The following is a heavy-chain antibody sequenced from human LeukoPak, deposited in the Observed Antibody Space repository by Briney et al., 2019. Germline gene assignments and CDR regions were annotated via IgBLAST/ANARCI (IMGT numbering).Heavy chain of an antibody. V-gene: IGHV3-74*01. CDR1: GFTFSSYL. J-gene: IGHJ4*02. D-gene: IGHD2-8*01. CDR3: ARGAVYCTNGVCFRPFDY. CDR2: INSDGSST. Sequence: GGSLRLSCAASGFTFSSYLMHWVRQAPGKGLVWVSRINSDGSSTSYADSVKGRFTISRDNAKNTLYLQMNSLRAEDTAVYYCARGAVYCTNGVCFRPFDYWGQGTLVTVSS.